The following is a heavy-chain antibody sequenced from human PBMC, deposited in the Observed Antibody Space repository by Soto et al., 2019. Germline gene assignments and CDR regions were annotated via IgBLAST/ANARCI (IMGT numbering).Heavy chain of an antibody. CDR1: GGTFSSYA. V-gene: IGHV1-69*13. Sequence: SVKVSCKASGGTFSSYAISWVRQAPGQGLEWMGGIIPIFGTANYAQKFQGRVTITADESTSTAYMELSSLRSEDTAVYYCAREVRYDSSLNKFDYWGKGTLVTVPS. D-gene: IGHD3-22*01. CDR3: AREVRYDSSLNKFDY. J-gene: IGHJ4*02. CDR2: IIPIFGTA.